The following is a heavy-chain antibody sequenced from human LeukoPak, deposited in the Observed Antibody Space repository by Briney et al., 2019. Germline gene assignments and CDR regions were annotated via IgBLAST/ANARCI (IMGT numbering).Heavy chain of an antibody. J-gene: IGHJ4*02. V-gene: IGHV4-39*07. CDR1: GGSIISSSDY. Sequence: SETLSLTCTVSGGSIISSSDYWGWIRQPPGKGLEWIATFSNSGNTHYSPSLKSRVTISVDTSKNQFSLKLSSVTAADTAVYYCARVGDYYGARSPPLHYYFDYWGQGTLVTVSS. D-gene: IGHD3-10*01. CDR3: ARVGDYYGARSPPLHYYFDY. CDR2: FSNSGNT.